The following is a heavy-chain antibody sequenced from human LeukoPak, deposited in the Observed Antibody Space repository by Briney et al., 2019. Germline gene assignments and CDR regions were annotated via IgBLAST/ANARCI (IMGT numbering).Heavy chain of an antibody. V-gene: IGHV3-30-3*01. CDR1: GLSFSSYA. Sequence: GGSLRLSCAASGLSFSSYAMHWVRQAPGKGLEWVAVISYDGTEKYYGDSVKGRFTISRDNSKNTLYLQMNSLRAEDTALYYCARDGHGVPLDYWGQGTLVTVPP. J-gene: IGHJ4*02. D-gene: IGHD4-17*01. CDR3: ARDGHGVPLDY. CDR2: ISYDGTEK.